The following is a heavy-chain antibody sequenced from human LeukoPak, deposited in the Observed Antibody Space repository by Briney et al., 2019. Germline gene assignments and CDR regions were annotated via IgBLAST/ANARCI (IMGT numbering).Heavy chain of an antibody. CDR1: SYSISSGYY. CDR3: ARERDFWSGYPIYYMDV. CDR2: IYHSGST. Sequence: PSETLSLTCAVSSYSISSGYYWGWIRQPPGKGLEWIGSIYHSGSTYYNPSLKSRVTISVDTSKNQFSLKLSSVTAADTAVYYCARERDFWSGYPIYYMDVWGKGTTVTVSS. V-gene: IGHV4-38-2*02. J-gene: IGHJ6*03. D-gene: IGHD3-3*01.